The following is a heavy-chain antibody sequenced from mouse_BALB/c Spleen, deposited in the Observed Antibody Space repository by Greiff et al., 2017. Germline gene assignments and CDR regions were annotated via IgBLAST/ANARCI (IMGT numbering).Heavy chain of an antibody. J-gene: IGHJ4*01. V-gene: IGHV1-80*01. CDR2: IYPGDGDT. D-gene: IGHD3-3*01. CDR1: GYAFSSYW. CDR3: ASKGLGGYAMDY. Sequence: VQLQQSGAELVRPGSSVKISCKASGYAFSSYWMNWVKQRPGQGLEWIGQIYPGDGDTNYNGKFKGKATLTADKSSSTAYMQLSSLTSEDSAVYFCASKGLGGYAMDYWGQGTSVTVSS.